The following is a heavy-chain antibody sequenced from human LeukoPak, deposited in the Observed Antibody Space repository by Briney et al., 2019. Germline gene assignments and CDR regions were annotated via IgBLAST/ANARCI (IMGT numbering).Heavy chain of an antibody. CDR3: ARQSLEITFGGVIATAFDY. J-gene: IGHJ4*02. D-gene: IGHD3-16*02. V-gene: IGHV4-59*08. CDR2: IYYSGST. Sequence: SETLSLTCTVSGGSISSYYWNWIRQPPGKGLEWIGYIYYSGSTNYNPSLKSRVTISVDTSKNQFSLKLSSVTAADTAVYYCARQSLEITFGGVIATAFDYWGQGTPVTVSS. CDR1: GGSISSYY.